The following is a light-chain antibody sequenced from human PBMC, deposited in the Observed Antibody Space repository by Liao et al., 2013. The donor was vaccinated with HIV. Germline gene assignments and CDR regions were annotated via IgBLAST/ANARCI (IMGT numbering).Light chain of an antibody. CDR1: KLGNKN. CDR2: EDD. J-gene: IGLJ3*02. Sequence: SYELTQPPSVSVSPGQTASVTCSGDKLGNKNICWYQQKPGQSPVLVIYEDDKRPSGIPERFSGSKSGNTATLTISGTQAMDEADYYCQAWDITTGVFGGGTKLTVL. CDR3: QAWDITTGV. V-gene: IGLV3-1*01.